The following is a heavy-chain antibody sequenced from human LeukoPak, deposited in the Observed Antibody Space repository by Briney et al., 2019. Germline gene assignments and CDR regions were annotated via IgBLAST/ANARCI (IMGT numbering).Heavy chain of an antibody. V-gene: IGHV4-4*07. CDR1: GGSISSYY. J-gene: IGHJ3*02. Sequence: SETLSLTCTVSGGSISSYYWSWIRQPAGKGLEWIGRIYTSGSTNYNPSLKSRVTISVDTSKNQFSLKLSSVTAADTAVYYCAREKSRGGPYDSSGYSNAFDIWGQGTMVTVSS. CDR3: AREKSRGGPYDSSGYSNAFDI. CDR2: IYTSGST. D-gene: IGHD3-22*01.